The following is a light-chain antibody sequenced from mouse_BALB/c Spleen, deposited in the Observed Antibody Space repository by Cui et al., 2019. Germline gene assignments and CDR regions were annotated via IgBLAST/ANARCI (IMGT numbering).Light chain of an antibody. CDR1: ENIYSN. CDR2: AAT. CDR3: QHFWGTPYT. J-gene: IGKJ2*01. Sequence: DRQTAHAPGSLAVSVGETVTITCRASENIYSNLAWYQQKQGKSPQLLVYAATNLADGVPSRFSGSGSGTQYSLKINSLQSEDFGSYYCQHFWGTPYTFGGGTKLEIK. V-gene: IGKV12-46*01.